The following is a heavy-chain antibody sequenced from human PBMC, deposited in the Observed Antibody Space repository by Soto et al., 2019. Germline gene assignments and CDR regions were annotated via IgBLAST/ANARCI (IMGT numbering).Heavy chain of an antibody. CDR2: VASTGET. Sequence: EVQFVESGGGLAQPGGSLRLSCATSGFTFSSYDMHWVRQFTGKRLEWVSAVASTGETYYSDSVRGRFVISREHAKHSFYLQMDSLTAGDTAVYYCGGIVGADIPWGQGTLVTVSS. D-gene: IGHD1-26*01. CDR1: GFTFSSYD. J-gene: IGHJ5*02. CDR3: GGIVGADIP. V-gene: IGHV3-13*01.